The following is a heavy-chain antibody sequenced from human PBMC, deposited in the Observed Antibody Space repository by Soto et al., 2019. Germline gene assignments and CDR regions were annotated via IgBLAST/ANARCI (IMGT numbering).Heavy chain of an antibody. J-gene: IGHJ4*02. CDR2: IYWDDDK. V-gene: IGHV2-5*02. D-gene: IGHD6-19*01. CDR3: AHIVVAGLGYYFDY. CDR1: GFSLSSTRMA. Sequence: QITLQESGPTLVKPTQTLTLTCTFSGFSLSSTRMAVGWLRQPPGKALEWLALIYWDDDKRYSPFLKSRLTITKDTSENQVVLTMSNMDPVDTARYYCAHIVVAGLGYYFDYWGQGTLVTVS.